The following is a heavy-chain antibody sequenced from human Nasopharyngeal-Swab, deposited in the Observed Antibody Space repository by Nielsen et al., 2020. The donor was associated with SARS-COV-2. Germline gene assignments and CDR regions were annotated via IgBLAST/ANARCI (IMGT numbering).Heavy chain of an antibody. CDR1: GGSIVSHY. CDR3: ARGPYSRSSLWVH. D-gene: IGHD6-6*01. CDR2: IYSTEIT. Sequence: SETLSLTCTVSGGSIVSHYWNWIRLSPGKGLEWIGYIYSTEITKYNPSLGSRVTMSGDTSKNQVYLKLKSLPAADTAVYYCARGPYSRSSLWVHWGQGTLVTVSS. V-gene: IGHV4-59*11. J-gene: IGHJ4*02.